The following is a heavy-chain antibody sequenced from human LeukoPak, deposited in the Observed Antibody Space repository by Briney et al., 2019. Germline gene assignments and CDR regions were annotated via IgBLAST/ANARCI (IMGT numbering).Heavy chain of an antibody. CDR1: GFTFSSYG. D-gene: IGHD3-22*01. Sequence: GGSLRLSCAASGFTFSSYGMHWVRQAPGKGLEWVAVISYDGSNKYYADSVKGRFTISRDNSKNTLYLQMNSLRAEDTAVHSCAKGIDSSGYYPTDYWGQGTLVTVSS. J-gene: IGHJ4*02. CDR2: ISYDGSNK. V-gene: IGHV3-30*18. CDR3: AKGIDSSGYYPTDY.